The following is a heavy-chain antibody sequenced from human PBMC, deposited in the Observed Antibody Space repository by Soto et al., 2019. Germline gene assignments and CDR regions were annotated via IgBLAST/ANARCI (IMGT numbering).Heavy chain of an antibody. CDR1: GITFSSYS. V-gene: IGHV3-48*02. D-gene: IGHD3-3*01. CDR2: ISSSSSTI. CDR3: AAPYYDFWRGYPPPEV. J-gene: IGHJ4*02. Sequence: PGGSLRLSCSASGITFSSYSMNWFRQAPGKGLEWVSYISSSSSTIYYADSVKGRFTISRDNAKNSLYLQMNSLRDEDTAVYYCAAPYYDFWRGYPPPEVGGQGP.